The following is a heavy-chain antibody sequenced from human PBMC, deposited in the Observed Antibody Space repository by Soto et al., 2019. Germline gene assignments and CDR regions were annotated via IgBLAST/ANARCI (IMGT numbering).Heavy chain of an antibody. CDR3: ARHVAYCGGDCSDYYYYGMDV. CDR1: GYSFTSYW. V-gene: IGHV5-51*01. Sequence: GESLKISCKGSGYSFTSYWIGWVRQMPGKGLEWMGTIYPGDSDTRYSPSFQGQVTISADKSISTAYLQWSSLKASDTAMYYCARHVAYCGGDCSDYYYYGMDVWGQGTTVTVSS. D-gene: IGHD2-21*02. CDR2: IYPGDSDT. J-gene: IGHJ6*02.